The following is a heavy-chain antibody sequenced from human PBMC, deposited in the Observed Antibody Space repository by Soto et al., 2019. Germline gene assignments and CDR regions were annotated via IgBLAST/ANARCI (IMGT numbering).Heavy chain of an antibody. CDR3: ATLPPRIELAVLPIPT. V-gene: IGHV4-4*02. J-gene: IGHJ5*02. Sequence: QVQLRESGPGLVKPSGTLSLNCAVSGGSISSTNWWTWVRQSPGKGLEWIGEMYHSGSTTYNPSLRGRVTMSVDKSNNQFSLQLRYVTAADTAVYYCATLPPRIELAVLPIPTWGQGTRVTVSA. CDR2: MYHSGST. CDR1: GGSISSTNW. D-gene: IGHD2-8*02.